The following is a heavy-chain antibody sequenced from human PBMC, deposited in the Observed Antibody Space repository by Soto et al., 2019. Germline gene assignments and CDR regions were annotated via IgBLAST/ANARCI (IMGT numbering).Heavy chain of an antibody. Sequence: GESLKISCTGSGYSFTNYWIGWVRQMPGKGLEWMGIIFPGDSDTRYSPSFQGQVTISADKSISTAYLQWSSLQASDTAMFYCTRHPTLTEAFDICGQGTMVTVSS. D-gene: IGHD1-1*01. J-gene: IGHJ3*02. CDR2: IFPGDSDT. CDR3: TRHPTLTEAFDI. CDR1: GYSFTNYW. V-gene: IGHV5-51*01.